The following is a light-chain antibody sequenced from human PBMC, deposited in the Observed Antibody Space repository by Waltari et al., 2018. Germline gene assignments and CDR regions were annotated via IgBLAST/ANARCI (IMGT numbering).Light chain of an antibody. J-gene: IGLJ2*01. Sequence: QLVLTQSPSASASLGASVKLTCTLSSGHSNYAIAWHQQQPEKGPRYLMRLYSDGSHKRGDGIPDRFSGSSSGAERYLTISSLQSEDEAGYFYQTWGTGIQVFGGGTKLTVL. CDR2: LYSDGSH. CDR3: QTWGTGIQV. V-gene: IGLV4-69*01. CDR1: SGHSNYA.